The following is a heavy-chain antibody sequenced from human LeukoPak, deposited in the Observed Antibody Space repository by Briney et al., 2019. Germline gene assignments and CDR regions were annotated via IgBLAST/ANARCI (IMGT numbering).Heavy chain of an antibody. V-gene: IGHV3-48*03. CDR1: GFTFSSYE. CDR2: MTGSGRTI. J-gene: IGHJ4*02. Sequence: GGSLRLSCAAFGFTFSSYEMNWVRQVPGKGLEWVSYMTGSGRTILYADSVKGRFTISRDNAKNSLYLQMNSLRVEDTAVYYCAREGTTEASPLDYWGQGTLVTVSS. CDR3: AREGTTEASPLDY. D-gene: IGHD4-17*01.